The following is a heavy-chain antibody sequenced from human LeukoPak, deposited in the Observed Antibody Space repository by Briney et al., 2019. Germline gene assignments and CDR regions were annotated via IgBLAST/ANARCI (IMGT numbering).Heavy chain of an antibody. J-gene: IGHJ6*03. V-gene: IGHV4-34*01. CDR2: INHSGST. CDR1: GGSFSGYY. D-gene: IGHD5-18*01. CDR3: ARTWIQLWLGMDV. Sequence: SETLSLTCAVYGGSFSGYYWSWIRQPPGKGLEWIGEINHSGSTNYNPSLKSRVTISVDTSKNQFSLKLSSVTAADTAVYYCARTWIQLWLGMDVWGKGTTVTVSS.